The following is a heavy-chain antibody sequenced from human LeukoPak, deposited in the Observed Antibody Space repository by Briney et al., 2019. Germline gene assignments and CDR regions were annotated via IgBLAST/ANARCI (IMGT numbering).Heavy chain of an antibody. CDR2: ISFRSTYI. Sequence: GGSLRLSCAASGFTFSTYSMNWVRQAPGKGLECVSSISFRSTYIYYADSVKGRFTVSRDNAKNSLFLQMNSLRAEDTAVYYCAREDTSRAFPPDHWGQGTLVTVSS. J-gene: IGHJ5*02. V-gene: IGHV3-21*01. CDR3: AREDTSRAFPPDH. D-gene: IGHD2/OR15-2a*01. CDR1: GFTFSTYS.